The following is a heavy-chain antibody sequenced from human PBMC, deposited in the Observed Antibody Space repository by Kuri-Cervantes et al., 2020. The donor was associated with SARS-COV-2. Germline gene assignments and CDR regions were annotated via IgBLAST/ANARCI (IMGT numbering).Heavy chain of an antibody. CDR2: INPNSGGT. CDR1: GYTFTSYY. J-gene: IGHJ3*02. D-gene: IGHD2-21*01. CDR3: ARGSQLLSATDAFDI. V-gene: IGHV1-2*02. Sequence: ASVKVSCKASGYTFTSYYMHWVRQAPGQGLEWMGWINPNSGGTNYAQKFQGRVTMTRDTSISTAYMELSRLRSDDTAVYYCARGSQLLSATDAFDIWGQGTMVTVSS.